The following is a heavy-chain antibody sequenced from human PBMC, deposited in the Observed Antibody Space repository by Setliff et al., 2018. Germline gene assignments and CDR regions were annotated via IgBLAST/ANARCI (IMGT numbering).Heavy chain of an antibody. CDR3: AREGSWVWQPEHSGDPRTYNWFDP. CDR2: ISYDGSNK. V-gene: IGHV3-30-3*01. D-gene: IGHD6-13*01. Sequence: SGGSLRLSCAASGFTFSSYAMHWVRQAPGKGLEWVAVISYDGSNKYYADSVKGRFTISRDNSKNTLYLQMNSLRAEDTAVYYCAREGSWVWQPEHSGDPRTYNWFDPWGQGTLVTVSS. CDR1: GFTFSSYA. J-gene: IGHJ5*02.